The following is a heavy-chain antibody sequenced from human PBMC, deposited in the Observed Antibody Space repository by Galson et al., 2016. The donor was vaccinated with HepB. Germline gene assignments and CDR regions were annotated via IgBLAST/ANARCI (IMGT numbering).Heavy chain of an antibody. V-gene: IGHV3-21*01. CDR1: GFTFSSYS. Sequence: SLRLSCAASGFTFSSYSMNWVRQAPGKGLEWVSSISSSSSYIYCADPVKGRFTISRDNAKNSLYLQMNSLRAEDTAVYYCAGGILTGYPYYFDYWGQGTLVTVSS. CDR2: ISSSSSYI. CDR3: AGGILTGYPYYFDY. J-gene: IGHJ4*02. D-gene: IGHD3-9*01.